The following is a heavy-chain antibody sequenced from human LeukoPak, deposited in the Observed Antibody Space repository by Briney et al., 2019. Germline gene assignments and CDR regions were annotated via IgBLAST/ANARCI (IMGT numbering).Heavy chain of an antibody. CDR3: AKPRDSIVGTTTPTRLATLDI. CDR1: GFTFSSNA. D-gene: IGHD1-26*01. V-gene: IGHV3-23*01. Sequence: GGSLRLSCAASGFTFSSNAMSWGRQAPGKGLELVSAISTGGGSTYYADSVKGRFTISRDNPNNTLYLQMNNLRAEDTAVYYCAKPRDSIVGTTTPTRLATLDIWGQGTMVTVSS. CDR2: ISTGGGST. J-gene: IGHJ3*02.